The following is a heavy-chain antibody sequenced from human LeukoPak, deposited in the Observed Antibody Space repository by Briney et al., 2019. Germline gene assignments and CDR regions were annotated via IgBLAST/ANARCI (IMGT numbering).Heavy chain of an antibody. V-gene: IGHV3-23*01. CDR3: AKAFGNSDDYYYYMDV. J-gene: IGHJ6*03. Sequence: GGSLRLFCAASGFTFSSYAMRWVLQAPGQGLQGVSTISGSAGSAYYANSVRCRFTISRDNSRKRLCLHMNSPISQDTAIYYCAKAFGNSDDYYYYMDVWGKGTTVTVSS. CDR2: ISGSAGSA. CDR1: GFTFSSYA. D-gene: IGHD4-23*01.